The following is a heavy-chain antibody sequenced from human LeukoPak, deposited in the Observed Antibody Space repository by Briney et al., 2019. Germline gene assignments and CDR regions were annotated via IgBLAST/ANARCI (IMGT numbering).Heavy chain of an antibody. J-gene: IGHJ4*02. Sequence: GASVKVSCKASGYTFTSYDIGWVRQAPGQGLEWMGWISAYNDNTNYAQKLQGRVTMTTDTSTSTAYMELRSLRFDDTAVYYCARDWTVSSYNWNDLGYWGQGTLVTVSS. D-gene: IGHD1-20*01. CDR3: ARDWTVSSYNWNDLGY. CDR2: ISAYNDNT. V-gene: IGHV1-18*01. CDR1: GYTFTSYD.